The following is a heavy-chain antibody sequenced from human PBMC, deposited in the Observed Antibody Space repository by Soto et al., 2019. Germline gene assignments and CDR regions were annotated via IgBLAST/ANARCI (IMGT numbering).Heavy chain of an antibody. CDR2: IIPIFGTA. Sequence: SVRVSCKASGRTFSSYAISWVRQSPGQGLEWMGGIIPIFGTANYCQTVQCRVTITADESSCTGYMDLSSLRSEDKAVCYFARYRTPRRNYDMHSCGQGTT. CDR1: GRTFSSYA. J-gene: IGHJ6*02. V-gene: IGHV1-69*13. D-gene: IGHD2-2*01. CDR3: ARYRTPRRNYDMHS.